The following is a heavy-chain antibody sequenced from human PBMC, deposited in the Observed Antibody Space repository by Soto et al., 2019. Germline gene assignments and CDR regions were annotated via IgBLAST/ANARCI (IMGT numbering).Heavy chain of an antibody. CDR2: FFYTGSP. D-gene: IGHD4-4*01. CDR1: GGSISSHY. J-gene: IGHJ4*02. Sequence: QVQLQESGPGLVKPSETLSLTCTVSGGSISSHYWSWIRQPPGKGLEWIGYFFYTGSPNYNPSLKSRASISLGASKNQFSLKLISVTAADTAVYYCASANPERGTDYTFHYWGQGTLVTVSS. V-gene: IGHV4-59*08. CDR3: ASANPERGTDYTFHY.